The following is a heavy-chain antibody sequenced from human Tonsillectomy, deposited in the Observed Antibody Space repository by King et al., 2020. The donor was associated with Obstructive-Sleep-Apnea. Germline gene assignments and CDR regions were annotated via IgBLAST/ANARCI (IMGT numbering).Heavy chain of an antibody. D-gene: IGHD3-9*01. CDR2: ISDSGDTT. CDR1: GFTFSTYA. CDR3: ARKALRYVDWLSEGDGLDI. V-gene: IGHV3-23*04. Sequence: VQLVESGGGLVQPGGSLRLSCAASGFTFSTYAMSWVRQAPGKGLEWVSAISDSGDTTYYADSVKGRFTISRDNSKNTLYLQISSLRVEDTAVYYCARKALRYVDWLSEGDGLDIWGQGTMVTVSS. J-gene: IGHJ3*02.